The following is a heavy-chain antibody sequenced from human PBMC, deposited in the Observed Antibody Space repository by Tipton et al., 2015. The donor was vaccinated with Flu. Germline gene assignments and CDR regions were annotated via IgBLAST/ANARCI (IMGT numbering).Heavy chain of an antibody. J-gene: IGHJ4*02. CDR2: ISSTGET. D-gene: IGHD3-10*01. CDR1: GDSMNGAYYF. CDR3: ARAFGSGTYSIHYLAD. Sequence: PGLVKPSETLSLTCSVSGDSMNGAYYFWTWIRQPAGKGLQWVGRISSTGETDYNASLKGRVSVSMDTSKNQFSLKLRSVTAGDTAVYYCARAFGSGTYSIHYLADWGQGALVTVSS. V-gene: IGHV4-61*02.